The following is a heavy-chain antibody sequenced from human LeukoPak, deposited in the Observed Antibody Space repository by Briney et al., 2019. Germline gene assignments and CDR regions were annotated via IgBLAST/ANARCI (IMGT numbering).Heavy chain of an antibody. V-gene: IGHV4-4*07. CDR3: AGQPRMASYFDF. CDR1: GGSVTSKH. D-gene: IGHD5-24*01. Sequence: SETLSLTCTVSGGSVTSKHWSRIRQPAGKGLEWIGRIQTTGGTNYNPTLESRVTMSVDTSKNQLSLRLTSVTAADTAIFYCAGQPRMASYFDFWGQGILVTVSS. CDR2: IQTTGGT. J-gene: IGHJ4*02.